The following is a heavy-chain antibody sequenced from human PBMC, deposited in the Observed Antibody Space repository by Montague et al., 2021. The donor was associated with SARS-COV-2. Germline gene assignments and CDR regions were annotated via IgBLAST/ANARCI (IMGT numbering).Heavy chain of an antibody. Sequence: ETLSLTCTVSGGSISSSGYYWGWIRQPPGKGLEWIGSIYYSGSTYYNPSLKSRVTISVDTSKNQFSLKLSSVTAADTAVYYCARFPTSYYYDSKAAPATPDAFDIWGQGAMVTVSS. CDR1: GGSISSSGYY. V-gene: IGHV4-39*01. CDR2: IYYSGST. J-gene: IGHJ3*02. D-gene: IGHD3-22*01. CDR3: ARFPTSYYYDSKAAPATPDAFDI.